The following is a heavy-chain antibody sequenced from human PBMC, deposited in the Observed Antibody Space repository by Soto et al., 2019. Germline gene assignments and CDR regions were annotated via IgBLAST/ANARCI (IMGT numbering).Heavy chain of an antibody. V-gene: IGHV4-59*01. CDR2: VYYTGST. D-gene: IGHD6-19*01. J-gene: IGHJ6*03. Sequence: SETLSLTCSVSGGSISNFFWSWLRQPPGKGLEWIGCVYYTGSTSYNPSLKRRVTISVAMAETQFSLNVCSVTAADTAVYYCARYSSGWPGNGMDVWGKGNAVTVSS. CDR3: ARYSSGWPGNGMDV. CDR1: GGSISNFF.